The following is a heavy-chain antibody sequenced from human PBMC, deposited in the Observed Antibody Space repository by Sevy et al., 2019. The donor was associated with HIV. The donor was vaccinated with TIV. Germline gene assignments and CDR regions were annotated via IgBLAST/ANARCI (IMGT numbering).Heavy chain of an antibody. CDR3: ATTKDYYEGSGYPFDG. Sequence: ASVKVSCKVSGSALTELAMHWVRQAPGKGLEWMATFDPEDGETFYAQKLQGRVTMTEDTSTDTAYLELVSLRSEDTAVYYCATTKDYYEGSGYPFDGWGQGTLVTVSS. V-gene: IGHV1-24*01. J-gene: IGHJ4*02. CDR1: GSALTELA. D-gene: IGHD3-22*01. CDR2: FDPEDGET.